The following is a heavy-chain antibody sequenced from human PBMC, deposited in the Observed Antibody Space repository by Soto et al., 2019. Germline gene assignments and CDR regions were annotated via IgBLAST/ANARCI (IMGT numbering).Heavy chain of an antibody. CDR2: INPSGGST. D-gene: IGHD4-17*01. V-gene: IGHV1-46*01. J-gene: IGHJ6*03. Sequence: SVKVSCKASGYTVASYYMHPMRQAPGQGLEWMGIINPSGGSTSYAQKFQGRVTMTRDTSTSTVYMELSSLRSEDTAVYYCAAGRLPRAYYYYMDVWGKGTTVTVSS. CDR1: GYTVASYY. CDR3: AAGRLPRAYYYYMDV.